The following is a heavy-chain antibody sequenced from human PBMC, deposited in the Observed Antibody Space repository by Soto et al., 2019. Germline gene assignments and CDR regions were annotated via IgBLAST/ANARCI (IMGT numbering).Heavy chain of an antibody. Sequence: EVQLVETGGGLIQPGGSLRLSCAASGFTVSNSYLSWVRQPPGKGLEWVSFIHGGESTYYADSVKGRFTISRDNSRNTLYLQMNSLRADDTAVYYCARVRGTAMVIGYFDYWGQGTLVTVSS. J-gene: IGHJ4*02. CDR3: ARVRGTAMVIGYFDY. CDR1: GFTVSNSY. CDR2: IHGGEST. V-gene: IGHV3-53*02. D-gene: IGHD5-18*01.